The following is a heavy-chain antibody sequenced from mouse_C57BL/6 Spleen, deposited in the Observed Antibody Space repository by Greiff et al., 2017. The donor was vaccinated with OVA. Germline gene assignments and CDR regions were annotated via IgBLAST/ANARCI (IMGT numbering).Heavy chain of an antibody. CDR3: ARGDWDGFAY. V-gene: IGHV5-17*01. J-gene: IGHJ3*01. Sequence: EVKVEESGGGLVKPGGSLKLSCAASGFTFSDYGMHWVRQAPEKGLEWVAYISSGSSTIYYADTVKGRFTISRDNAKNTLFLQMTSLRSEDTAMYYCARGDWDGFAYWGQGTLVTVSA. D-gene: IGHD4-1*01. CDR1: GFTFSDYG. CDR2: ISSGSSTI.